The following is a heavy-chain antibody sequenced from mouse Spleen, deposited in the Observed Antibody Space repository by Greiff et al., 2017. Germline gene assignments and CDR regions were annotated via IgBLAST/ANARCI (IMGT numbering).Heavy chain of an antibody. J-gene: IGHJ4*01. CDR2: INPNNGGT. CDR1: GYTFTDYY. Sequence: VQLQQSGPELVKPGASVKISCKASGYTFTDYYMNWVKQSHGKSLEWIGDINPNNGGTSYNQKFKGKATLTVDKSSSTAYMELRSLTSEDSAVYYCAQLGRDYAMDYWGQGTSVTVSS. D-gene: IGHD4-1*02. CDR3: AQLGRDYAMDY. V-gene: IGHV1-26*01.